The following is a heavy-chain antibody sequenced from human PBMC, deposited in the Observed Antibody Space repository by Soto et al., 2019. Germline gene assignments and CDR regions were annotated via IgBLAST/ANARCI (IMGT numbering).Heavy chain of an antibody. CDR3: GSCSLYGMDV. V-gene: IGHV4-30-4*08. D-gene: IGHD3-10*02. CDR2: IYYSGNT. J-gene: IGHJ6*02. CDR1: GGSISSGYYY. Sequence: PSETLSLTCSVSGGSISSGYYYWSWIRQPPGKGLEGIGNIYYSGNTYYNPSLKSRLIISIDTSKNQFSLEVGSVTDAATSVCYCGSCSLYGMDVWGQGTTVTVSS.